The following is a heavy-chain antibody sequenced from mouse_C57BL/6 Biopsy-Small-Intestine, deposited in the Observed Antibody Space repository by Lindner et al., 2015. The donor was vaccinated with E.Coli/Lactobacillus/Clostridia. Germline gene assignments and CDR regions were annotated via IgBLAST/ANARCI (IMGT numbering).Heavy chain of an antibody. CDR1: GYSFTGYY. J-gene: IGHJ3*01. D-gene: IGHD1-1*01. CDR3: TRSFDHGSSYKAWFAY. CDR2: IYPYNGVS. Sequence: VQLQESGPELVKPGASVKISCKASGYSFTGYYMHWVKQSHGNILDWIGYIYPYNGVSSYNQKFKGKASLTVDKSSSTAYMELRSLTSEDSAVYYCTRSFDHGSSYKAWFAYWGQGTLVTVSA. V-gene: IGHV1-31*01.